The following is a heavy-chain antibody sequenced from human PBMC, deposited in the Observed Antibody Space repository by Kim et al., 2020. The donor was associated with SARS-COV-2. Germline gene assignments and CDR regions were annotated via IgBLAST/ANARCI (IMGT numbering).Heavy chain of an antibody. CDR3: ATAFALAAAGGGYTYYYGMDV. V-gene: IGHV1-24*01. J-gene: IGHJ6*02. CDR1: GYTLTELS. D-gene: IGHD6-13*01. Sequence: ASVKVSCKVSGYTLTELSMHWVRQAPGKGLEWMGGFDPEDGETIYAQKFQGRVTMTEDTSTDTAYMELSSLRSDDTAVYYCATAFALAAAGGGYTYYYGMDVWGQGTTVTVSS. CDR2: FDPEDGET.